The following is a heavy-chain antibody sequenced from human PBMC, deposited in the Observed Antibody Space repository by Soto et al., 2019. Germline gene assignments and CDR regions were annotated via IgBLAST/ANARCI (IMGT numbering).Heavy chain of an antibody. Sequence: EVQLVESGGGLVQPGRSLRLSCVASGFIFDEFAIHWVRQAPGKGLEWVSGISWDSGSINYADSVMGRFTISRDNAKNSLYLHMTSLGSEDTAFYYCAKIVTRHSLVPVFDQWGQGALVTVSS. CDR2: ISWDSGSI. D-gene: IGHD2-21*01. CDR3: AKIVTRHSLVPVFDQ. CDR1: GFIFDEFA. J-gene: IGHJ4*02. V-gene: IGHV3-9*01.